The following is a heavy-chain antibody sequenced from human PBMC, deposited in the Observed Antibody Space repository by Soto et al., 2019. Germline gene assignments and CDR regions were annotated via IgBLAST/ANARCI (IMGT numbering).Heavy chain of an antibody. CDR1: GGTFSSYA. CDR2: IIPIFGTA. CDR3: AGGPREKSSFLDRLYAAFDI. V-gene: IGHV1-69*13. J-gene: IGHJ3*02. D-gene: IGHD3-3*02. Sequence: GASVKVSCKASGGTFSSYAISWVRQAPGQGLEWMGGIIPIFGTANYAQKFQGRVTITADESTSTAYMELSSLRSEDTAVYYCAGGPREKSSFLDRLYAAFDIWGPGTMVTVSS.